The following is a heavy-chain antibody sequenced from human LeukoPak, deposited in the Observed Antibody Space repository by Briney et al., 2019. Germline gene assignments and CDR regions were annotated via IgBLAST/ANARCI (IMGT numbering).Heavy chain of an antibody. CDR1: GGSFSGYY. Sequence: SETLSLTCAVYGGSFSGYYWSWIRQPPGKGLEWIGYIYYSGNTNYNPSLKSRVTISIDTSKNQFSLKLTSVSAADTAVYFCARGEWELVDYWGQGTLVTVSS. D-gene: IGHD1-26*01. J-gene: IGHJ4*02. V-gene: IGHV4-59*01. CDR3: ARGEWELVDY. CDR2: IYYSGNT.